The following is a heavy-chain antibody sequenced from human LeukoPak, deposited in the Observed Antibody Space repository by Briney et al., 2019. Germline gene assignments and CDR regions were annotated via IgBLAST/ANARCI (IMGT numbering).Heavy chain of an antibody. CDR3: AKDRSGYCSSTSCYALGDY. CDR1: GFTFSSYG. Sequence: GRSLRLSCAASGFTFSSYGMHWVRQAPGKGLEWVAVISYDGSNKYYADSVKGRFTISRDNSKNTLYLQMNSPRAEDTAVYYCAKDRSGYCSSTSCYALGDYWGQGTLVTVSS. CDR2: ISYDGSNK. V-gene: IGHV3-30*18. J-gene: IGHJ4*02. D-gene: IGHD2-2*01.